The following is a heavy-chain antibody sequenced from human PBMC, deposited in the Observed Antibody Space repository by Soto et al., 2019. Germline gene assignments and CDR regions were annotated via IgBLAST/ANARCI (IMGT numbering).Heavy chain of an antibody. V-gene: IGHV3-48*01. Sequence: GGSLRLSCAASGFTVDDYAMHWVRQAPGKGLEWVSYISSSSSTIYYADSVKGRFTISRDNAKNSLYLQMNSLRGEDTAVYCCARPEYSSSSYGMDVWGQGTTVTVAS. CDR1: GFTVDDYA. J-gene: IGHJ6*02. D-gene: IGHD6-6*01. CDR2: ISSSSSTI. CDR3: ARPEYSSSSYGMDV.